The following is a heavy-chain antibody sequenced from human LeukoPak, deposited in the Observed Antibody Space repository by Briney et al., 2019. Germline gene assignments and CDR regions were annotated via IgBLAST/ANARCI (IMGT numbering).Heavy chain of an antibody. CDR3: AKGGGYSYGYPDY. J-gene: IGHJ4*02. Sequence: GGSLKISCKGSVYTFTSRWIAWVRQMPGKGLEWMGIIYPGDSETRYSPSFQGQVTISADKSISTAYLQWSSLKASDSAMYYCAKGGGYSYGYPDYWGQGTLVTVSS. CDR2: IYPGDSET. D-gene: IGHD5-18*01. V-gene: IGHV5-51*01. CDR1: VYTFTSRW.